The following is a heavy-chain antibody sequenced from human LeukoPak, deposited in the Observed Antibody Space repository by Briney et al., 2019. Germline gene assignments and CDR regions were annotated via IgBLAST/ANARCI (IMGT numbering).Heavy chain of an antibody. D-gene: IGHD3-22*01. CDR1: GGTFSSYA. CDR2: IIPIFGTA. J-gene: IGHJ4*02. V-gene: IGHV1-69*05. Sequence: SVKVSCKASGGTFSSYAISWVRQAPGQGLEWMGRIIPIFGTANYAQKFQGRVTITTDESTSTAYMELSSLRSEDTAVYYCARAPWGYYDSSGYSFDYWGQGTLVTVSS. CDR3: ARAPWGYYDSSGYSFDY.